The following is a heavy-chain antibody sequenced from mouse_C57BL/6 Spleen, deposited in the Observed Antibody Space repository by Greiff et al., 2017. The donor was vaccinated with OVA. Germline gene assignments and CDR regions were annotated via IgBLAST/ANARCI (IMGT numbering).Heavy chain of an antibody. V-gene: IGHV3-6*01. CDR3: ARDRTDSSGYLYYYAMDY. CDR2: ISYDGSN. Sequence: EVKLLESGPGLVKPSQSLSLTCSVTGYSITSGYYWNWIRQFPGNKLEWMGYISYDGSNNYNPSLKNRISITRDTSKNQFFLKLNSVTTEDTATYYCARDRTDSSGYLYYYAMDYWGQGTSVTVSS. D-gene: IGHD3-2*02. J-gene: IGHJ4*01. CDR1: GYSITSGYY.